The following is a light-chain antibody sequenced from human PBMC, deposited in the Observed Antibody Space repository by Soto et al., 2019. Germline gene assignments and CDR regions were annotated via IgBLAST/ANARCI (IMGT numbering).Light chain of an antibody. Sequence: QSVLTQPPSASGTPGQRVTISCSGSSSNIGNNYVYWYQHLPGTAPKLLIYSNNQRPSGVPDRFFASKSGSSASLAISGLRSEDEADYYCAAWDDSLNMVFGGGTKLTVL. CDR2: SNN. CDR1: SSNIGNNY. V-gene: IGLV1-47*02. CDR3: AAWDDSLNMV. J-gene: IGLJ2*01.